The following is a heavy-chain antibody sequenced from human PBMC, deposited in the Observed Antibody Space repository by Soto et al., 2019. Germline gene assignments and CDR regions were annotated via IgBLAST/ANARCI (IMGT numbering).Heavy chain of an antibody. CDR3: ARDVPGSGVPFWDY. CDR2: ISAYNGNT. CDR1: GYTFTHYG. V-gene: IGHV1-18*04. J-gene: IGHJ4*02. Sequence: QIQLVPSGAEMKKPGASVKVSCKPSGYTFTHYGVSWLRQAPGQGIEWMGWISAYNGNTDYAHKFQGRVALTTDTSTSTAYMELRGLSPDDTAVYYCARDVPGSGVPFWDYWGQGTLVPVSS. D-gene: IGHD2-15*01.